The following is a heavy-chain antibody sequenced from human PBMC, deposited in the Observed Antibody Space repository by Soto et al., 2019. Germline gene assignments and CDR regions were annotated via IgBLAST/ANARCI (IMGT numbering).Heavy chain of an antibody. V-gene: IGHV4-30-2*01. D-gene: IGHD3-3*01. Sequence: QLQLQESGSGLVKPSQTLSLTCAVSGGSISSGGYSWSWIRQPPGKGLEWIGYIYHSGSTYYNPSCRIRVTISVDMSTNQFSLKLSSVAAAVTAVYYCAGGPPFGRWGQGTLVTVSS. J-gene: IGHJ4*02. CDR2: IYHSGST. CDR1: GGSISSGGYS. CDR3: AGGPPFGR.